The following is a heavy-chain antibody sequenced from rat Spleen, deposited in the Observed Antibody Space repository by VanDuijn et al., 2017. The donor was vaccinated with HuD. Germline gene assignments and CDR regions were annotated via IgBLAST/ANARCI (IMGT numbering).Heavy chain of an antibody. J-gene: IGHJ2*01. CDR2: INYDGSST. CDR1: GFTFSDYY. V-gene: IGHV5-7*01. Sequence: EVQLVESDGGLVQPGRSLKLSCAASGFTFSDYYMAWVRQAPTKGLEWVATINYDGSSTNYRDSVKGRFTISRDNAESTLYLQMDSLRSEDTATYYCTTGVYWGQGVMVTVSS. CDR3: TTGVY.